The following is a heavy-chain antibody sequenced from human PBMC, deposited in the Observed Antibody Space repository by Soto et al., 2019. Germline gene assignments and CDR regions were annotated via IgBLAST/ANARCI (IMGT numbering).Heavy chain of an antibody. D-gene: IGHD6-19*01. CDR2: ISSRRNDI. Sequence: EVQLVESGGGLVKSGGSLRLSCAASGFIFSSYSMNWVRQAPGKGLEWVSSISSRRNDIYYADSGKDRFTISRDNAKNSLYLQMNSLRDDDTAVYYCARVLTVAGNDYWGQGTLVTVSS. CDR1: GFIFSSYS. CDR3: ARVLTVAGNDY. J-gene: IGHJ4*02. V-gene: IGHV3-21*01.